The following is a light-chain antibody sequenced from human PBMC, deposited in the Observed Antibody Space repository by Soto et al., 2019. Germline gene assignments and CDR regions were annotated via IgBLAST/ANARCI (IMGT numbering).Light chain of an antibody. CDR3: LSDYNYHWT. CDR2: AAS. J-gene: IGKJ1*01. CDR1: QGIRND. Sequence: AIQMTQSPSSLSASVGDRVTITCRASQGIRNDLGWYQQKPGRAHKLLIYAASTLQSGVTSRFSGSGSGTDFTLTINSLHPEDFENYYCLSDYNYHWTFGQGTKVEIK. V-gene: IGKV1-6*01.